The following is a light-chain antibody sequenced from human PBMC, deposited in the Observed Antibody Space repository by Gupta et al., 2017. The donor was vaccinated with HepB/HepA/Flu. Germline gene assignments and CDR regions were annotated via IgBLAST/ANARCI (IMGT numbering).Light chain of an antibody. CDR1: QSVSSSY. CDR2: GAS. Sequence: DIVLTQSPGTLSLSPGERATLSCRASQSVSSSYLAWYQQKPGQAPRPLIYGASSRATGIPDRFSGSGFGTDFTLTISRREQEDFALYYCQQYGNSPRITFGQGTRLEIK. V-gene: IGKV3-20*01. J-gene: IGKJ5*01. CDR3: QQYGNSPRIT.